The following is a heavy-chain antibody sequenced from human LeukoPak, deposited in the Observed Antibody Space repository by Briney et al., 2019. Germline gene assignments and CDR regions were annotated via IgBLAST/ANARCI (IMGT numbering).Heavy chain of an antibody. J-gene: IGHJ3*02. Sequence: GGSLRLSCAASGFTFSSYGMHWVRQAPGKGLEWVAFIRYDGSNKYYADSVKGRFTISRDNSKNTLYLQMNSLKPEGTAVFYCAKDGVPGRYCSTTSCFLGAFDIWGQGTMVTVSS. CDR2: IRYDGSNK. CDR3: AKDGVPGRYCSTTSCFLGAFDI. V-gene: IGHV3-30*02. CDR1: GFTFSSYG. D-gene: IGHD2-2*01.